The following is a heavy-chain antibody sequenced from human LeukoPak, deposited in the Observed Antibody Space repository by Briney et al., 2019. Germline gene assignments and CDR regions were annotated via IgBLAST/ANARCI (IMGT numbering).Heavy chain of an antibody. V-gene: IGHV1-2*02. D-gene: IGHD6-13*01. Sequence: ASVKVSCKASGYPFTGYYIHWVRQAPGQGLEWMGWINPSSDDTKYAQNFQGRVTMTRDTSISTAYMELSRLRSDDTAVYYCARSPHSSSWPDSWSSVFDYWGQGTLVTVSS. CDR3: ARSPHSSSWPDSWSSVFDY. CDR2: INPSSDDT. J-gene: IGHJ4*02. CDR1: GYPFTGYY.